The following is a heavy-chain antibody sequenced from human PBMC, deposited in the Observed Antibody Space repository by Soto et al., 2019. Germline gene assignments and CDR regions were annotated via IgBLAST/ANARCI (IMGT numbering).Heavy chain of an antibody. Sequence: EVQLVESGGGLVRPGGSLRLSCAASGFTFSSYWMHWVRQAPGKGLVWVSRMNEDGGTTDYADSVKGRFTISRDNGKKTLYLQMNGLRVGDRAVYYCASVLSGRADVWGQGTTVTVPS. CDR2: MNEDGGTT. J-gene: IGHJ6*02. D-gene: IGHD3-10*01. CDR3: ASVLSGRADV. CDR1: GFTFSSYW. V-gene: IGHV3-74*02.